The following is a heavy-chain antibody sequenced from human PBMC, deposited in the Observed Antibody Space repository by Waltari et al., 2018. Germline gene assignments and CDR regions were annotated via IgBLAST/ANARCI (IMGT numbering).Heavy chain of an antibody. D-gene: IGHD3-9*01. CDR3: ATSGMDLSGVTINWFDP. Sequence: EVQLVQSGAEVKKPGAAVKISCKASGYIFRTYNMHGRRRAPGKGLEWMGRVDPADGKTIYADKFQGRIIITTNRPTRTVFMEVTSLTSDDAAVYYCATSGMDLSGVTINWFDPWGQGTLLTVSS. CDR2: VDPADGKT. CDR1: GYIFRTYN. V-gene: IGHV1-69-2*01. J-gene: IGHJ5*02.